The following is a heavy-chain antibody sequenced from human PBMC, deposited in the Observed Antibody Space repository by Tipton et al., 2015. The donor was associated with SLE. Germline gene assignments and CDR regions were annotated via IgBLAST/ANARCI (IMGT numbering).Heavy chain of an antibody. CDR2: IYYSGST. D-gene: IGHD6-13*01. V-gene: IGHV4-31*03. J-gene: IGHJ5*02. CDR3: ARDQGAGSSGNWFDP. Sequence: TLSLTCTVSGGSISSGGYYWSWIRQHPGKGLEWIGYIYYSGSTYYNPSLKSRVTMSVDTSKNQFSLKLSSVTAADTAVYYCARDQGAGSSGNWFDPWGQGTLVTVSS. CDR1: GGSISSGGYY.